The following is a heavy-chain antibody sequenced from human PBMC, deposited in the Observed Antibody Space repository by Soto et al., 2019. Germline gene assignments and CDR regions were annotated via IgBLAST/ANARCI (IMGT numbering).Heavy chain of an antibody. Sequence: QVQLQESGPGLVKPSQTLSLTCTVSGGSISSGDYYWSWIRQPPGKGLEWIGNIYDRGSTYYNPSLKSRLTISVDTSTNQFSLKLSSVTAADTAVYYCACQPAGSTPTLDYWGQGTLVTVSS. CDR2: IYDRGST. CDR3: ACQPAGSTPTLDY. V-gene: IGHV4-30-4*01. D-gene: IGHD2-2*01. CDR1: GGSISSGDYY. J-gene: IGHJ4*02.